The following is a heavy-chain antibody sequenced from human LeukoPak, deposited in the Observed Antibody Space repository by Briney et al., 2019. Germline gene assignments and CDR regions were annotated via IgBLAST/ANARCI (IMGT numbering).Heavy chain of an antibody. CDR3: ARGAKDIVVVPAATNWFDP. V-gene: IGHV1-69*13. CDR2: IIPIFGTA. Sequence: SVKVSCKASGGTFSSYAISWVRHAPGQGLEWMGGIIPIFGTANYAQKFQGRVTITADESTSTAYMELSSLRSEDTAVYYCARGAKDIVVVPAATNWFDPWGQGTLVTVSS. D-gene: IGHD2-2*01. J-gene: IGHJ5*02. CDR1: GGTFSSYA.